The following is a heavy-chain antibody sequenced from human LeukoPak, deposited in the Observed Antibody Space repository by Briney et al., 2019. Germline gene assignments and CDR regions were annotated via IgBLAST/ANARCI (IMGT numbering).Heavy chain of an antibody. D-gene: IGHD1-1*01. CDR1: GFLFSNSW. Sequence: GGSLRLSCADSGFLFSNSWMAWVRQAPGRGLEWLANINQDGSAKTCVDSVKGRFTISRDNAKNSLYLQMNSLRAEDTAVYYCARNWNWNFDYWGQGTLVTVSS. V-gene: IGHV3-7*05. CDR2: INQDGSAK. J-gene: IGHJ4*02. CDR3: ARNWNWNFDY.